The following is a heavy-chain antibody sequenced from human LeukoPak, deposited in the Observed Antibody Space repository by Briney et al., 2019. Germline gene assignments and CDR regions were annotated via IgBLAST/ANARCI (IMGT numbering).Heavy chain of an antibody. D-gene: IGHD2-2*01. CDR3: AKGATGYCSSTSCIGTLDY. CDR1: GFTFDDYA. J-gene: IGHJ4*02. V-gene: IGHV3-20*04. Sequence: PGGSLRLSCAASGFTFDDYAMSWVRQAPGKGLEWVSGIDWNGGSTGYADSVRGRFTVSRDNAKNSMYLQMNSLRAEDTAVYYCAKGATGYCSSTSCIGTLDYWGQGTLVTVSS. CDR2: IDWNGGST.